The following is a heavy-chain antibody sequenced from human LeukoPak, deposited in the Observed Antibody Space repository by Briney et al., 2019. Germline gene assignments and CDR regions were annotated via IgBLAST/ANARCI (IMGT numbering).Heavy chain of an antibody. J-gene: IGHJ4*02. CDR3: VRNLAVAGTCFDS. D-gene: IGHD6-19*01. Sequence: AVGSLRLSCAASGFTFRNYWMSWVRQAPGTGLEWVANIKQDGSDRNYVTSVRGRFTISRDNAESSLYLQMNSLRVEDTAVYYCVRNLAVAGTCFDSWGQGTLVTVSS. V-gene: IGHV3-7*03. CDR2: IKQDGSDR. CDR1: GFTFRNYW.